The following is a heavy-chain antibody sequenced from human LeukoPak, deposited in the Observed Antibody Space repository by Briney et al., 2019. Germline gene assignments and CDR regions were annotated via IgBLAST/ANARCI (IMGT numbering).Heavy chain of an antibody. CDR2: INPNSGGT. D-gene: IGHD6-19*01. V-gene: IGHV1-2*02. CDR1: GYTFTGYY. J-gene: IGHJ4*02. Sequence: ASVKVSCKASGYTFTGYYIHWVRQAPGQGLEWMGWINPNSGGTNFAQKFQGRVTMTRDTSMTTAYMEMTRLRSDDTAVYYCATILVTRIAVARYYFDYWGQGTLVTVSS. CDR3: ATILVTRIAVARYYFDY.